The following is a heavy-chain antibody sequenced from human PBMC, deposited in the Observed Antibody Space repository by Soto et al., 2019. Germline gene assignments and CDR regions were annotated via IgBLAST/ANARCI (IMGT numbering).Heavy chain of an antibody. CDR2: IIPIFGTA. D-gene: IGHD2-15*01. CDR1: GGTFSIYA. J-gene: IGHJ4*02. Sequence: SVKVSCKASGGTFSIYAIVWVRQAPGQGLEWMGGIIPIFGTANYAQKFQGRVTITADESTSTAYMELSSLRSEDTAVYYCARRGNYCSGGSCPYYFDYWGQGTLVTVSS. V-gene: IGHV1-69*13. CDR3: ARRGNYCSGGSCPYYFDY.